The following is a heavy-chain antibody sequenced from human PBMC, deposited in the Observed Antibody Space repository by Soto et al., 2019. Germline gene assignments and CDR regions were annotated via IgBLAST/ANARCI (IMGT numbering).Heavy chain of an antibody. J-gene: IGHJ3*02. Sequence: QEQLVESGGGVVQAGRSLRLSCAASGFTFNFFGMHWVRQAPGKGLEWVAVISYDGSEKYYADSVKGRFTMSRDNSKKMVYLEMSSLRPEDTSVYYCAKERRYSFDAFDIWGHGTMVTVSS. V-gene: IGHV3-30*18. CDR1: GFTFNFFG. CDR2: ISYDGSEK. CDR3: AKERRYSFDAFDI. D-gene: IGHD5-12*01.